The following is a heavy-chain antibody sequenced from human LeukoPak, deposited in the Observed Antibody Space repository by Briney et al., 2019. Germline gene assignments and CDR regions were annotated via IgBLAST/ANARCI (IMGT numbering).Heavy chain of an antibody. CDR1: GGSISSGSYY. J-gene: IGHJ3*02. V-gene: IGHV4-61*02. Sequence: PSETLSLTCTVSGGSISSGSYYWSWIRQPAGKGLEWIGRIYSSGSTNYNPSLKSRVTISVDTSKNQFSLKLSSVTAADTAVYFCARGPYSYDSSGAFDIWGQGTMVTVSS. CDR2: IYSSGST. CDR3: ARGPYSYDSSGAFDI. D-gene: IGHD3-22*01.